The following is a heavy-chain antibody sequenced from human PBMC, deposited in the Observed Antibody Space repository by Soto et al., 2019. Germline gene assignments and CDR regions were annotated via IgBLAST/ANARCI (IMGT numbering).Heavy chain of an antibody. CDR3: AKDSSAAFDY. D-gene: IGHD6-25*01. CDR1: GFTLRTSG. V-gene: IGHV3-30*18. J-gene: IGHJ4*02. CDR2: ISHDGSNQ. Sequence: GGSLRLSCVASGFTLRTSGMHWVRQAPSKGLEWVAVISHDGSNQFYAGSVKGRFTISRDNSKDMLYLQMNSLRADDSAVYFCAKDSSAAFDYWGQGTVVTVSS.